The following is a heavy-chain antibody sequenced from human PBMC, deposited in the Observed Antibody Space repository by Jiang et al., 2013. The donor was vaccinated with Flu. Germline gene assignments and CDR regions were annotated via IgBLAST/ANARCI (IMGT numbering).Heavy chain of an antibody. D-gene: IGHD2-15*01. Sequence: GAEVKKPGESLKISCKGSGYSFTSYWIGWVRQMPGKGLEWMGIIYPGDSDTRYSPSFQGQVTISADKSISTAYLQWSSLKASDTAMYYCARSRYYAVCSGGSCCQPKYNWFDPWGQGTLVTVSS. J-gene: IGHJ5*02. CDR1: GYSFTSYW. V-gene: IGHV5-51*01. CDR2: IYPGDSDT. CDR3: ARSRYYAVCSGGSCCQPKYNWFDP.